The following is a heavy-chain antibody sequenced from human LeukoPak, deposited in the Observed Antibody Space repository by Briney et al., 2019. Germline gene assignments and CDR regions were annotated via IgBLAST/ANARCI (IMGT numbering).Heavy chain of an antibody. CDR3: AKDHNYYDSSGYYLVRADAFDI. CDR1: GFTFSSYA. J-gene: IGHJ3*02. Sequence: PGGSLRLSCAASGFTFSSYAMSWVRQAPGKGLDWVSAISGSGGNTYYADSVKGRFTISRDNSKNTLYLEMNSLRADDTAVYYCAKDHNYYDSSGYYLVRADAFDIWGQGTMVTVSS. D-gene: IGHD3-22*01. CDR2: ISGSGGNT. V-gene: IGHV3-23*01.